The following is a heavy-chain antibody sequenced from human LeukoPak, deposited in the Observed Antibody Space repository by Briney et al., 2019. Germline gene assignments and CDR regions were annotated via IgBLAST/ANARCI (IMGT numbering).Heavy chain of an antibody. D-gene: IGHD3-16*01. CDR3: ARNPQFGGTFDP. Sequence: GASVKVSCKASGYTFTSYDIDWVRQATGQGLEWLGWMNPNSGNTGYAQKFQGRVTMTRNISVSTAYMELSSLTSEDTAIYYCARNPQFGGTFDPWGQGTLVTVSS. CDR2: MNPNSGNT. J-gene: IGHJ5*02. CDR1: GYTFTSYD. V-gene: IGHV1-8*01.